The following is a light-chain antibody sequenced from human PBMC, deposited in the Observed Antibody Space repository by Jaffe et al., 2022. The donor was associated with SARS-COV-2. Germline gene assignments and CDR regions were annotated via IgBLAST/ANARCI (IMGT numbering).Light chain of an antibody. CDR3: CSNSGNSAYV. CDR1: SSDVGGYNY. CDR2: DVT. J-gene: IGLJ1*01. V-gene: IGLV2-11*01. Sequence: QSALTQPRSVSGSPGQSVTISCTGTSSDVGGYNYVSWYQQHPGKAPKLMIYDVTKRPSGVPDRFSGSKSGNTASLTISGLQAEDEADYHCCSNSGNSAYVFGTGTKVTVL.